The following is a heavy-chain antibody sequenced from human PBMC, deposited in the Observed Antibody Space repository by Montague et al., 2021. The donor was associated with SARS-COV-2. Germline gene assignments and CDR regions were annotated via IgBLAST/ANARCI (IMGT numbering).Heavy chain of an antibody. CDR1: GGSISSFY. D-gene: IGHD2-15*01. CDR2: ISDSGST. CDR3: ARHYSATLPAVY. V-gene: IGHV4-59*08. Sequence: SETLSLTCTASGGSISSFYWSWFRQPPGKGLEWMGYISDSGSTNYNHSLTSRITMTVDTSKNQFSLKVNSVTAADTAVDYCARHYSATLPAVYWGQGTLVTVSS. J-gene: IGHJ4*02.